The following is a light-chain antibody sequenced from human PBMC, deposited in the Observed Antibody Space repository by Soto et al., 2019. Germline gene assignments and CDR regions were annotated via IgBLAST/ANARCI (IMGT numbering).Light chain of an antibody. J-gene: IGKJ5*01. CDR2: DAY. Sequence: EIVLTQSPATLSLSPGERATLSCRASQSVSSYLAWYQQKPGQAHRLLIYDAYNRATGIPDRFSGSGSGTDFTLTISRLETKDLAVYYCQKRSNWPSITFGQGKRLEIK. CDR3: QKRSNWPSIT. V-gene: IGKV3-11*01. CDR1: QSVSSY.